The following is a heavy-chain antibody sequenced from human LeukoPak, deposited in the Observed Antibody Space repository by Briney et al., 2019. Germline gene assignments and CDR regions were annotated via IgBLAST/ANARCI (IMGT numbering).Heavy chain of an antibody. V-gene: IGHV4-30-2*01. CDR1: GGSISSGGYY. CDR3: ARGRGCSWYYFDS. D-gene: IGHD6-13*01. Sequence: SETLSLTCTVSGGSISSGGYYWSWIRQPPGKGLEWIGYIYHSGSTYYNPSLKSRVTISVDRSKNQFSLNLSSVTAADTAVYYCARGRGCSWYYFDSWGQGTLVTVSS. CDR2: IYHSGST. J-gene: IGHJ4*02.